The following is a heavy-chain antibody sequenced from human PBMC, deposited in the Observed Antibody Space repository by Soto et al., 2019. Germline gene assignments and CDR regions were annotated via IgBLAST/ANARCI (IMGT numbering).Heavy chain of an antibody. J-gene: IGHJ4*02. CDR2: IIPILGIA. D-gene: IGHD6-19*01. CDR1: GGTFSSYT. Sequence: SVKVSCEASGGTFSSYTISWVRQAPGQGLEWMGRIIPILGIANYAQKLQGRVTMTTDTSTSTAYMELRSLRSDDTAVYYCARDDAMYSYSSGWYFDYWGQGTLVTVSS. V-gene: IGHV1-69*04. CDR3: ARDDAMYSYSSGWYFDY.